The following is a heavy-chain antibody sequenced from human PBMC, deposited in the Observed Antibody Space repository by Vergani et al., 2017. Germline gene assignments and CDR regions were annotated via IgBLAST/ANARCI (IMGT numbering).Heavy chain of an antibody. V-gene: IGHV4-34*01. CDR2: INHSGST. CDR1: GGSFSGYY. Sequence: QVQLQQWGAGLLKPSETLSLTCAVYGGSFSGYYWSWIRQPPGKGLEWIGEINHSGSTNYNPSLKSRVTISVDTSKNQFSLKLSSVTAADTAVYYCARAPGSRGGKYFEYWGQGTLVTVSS. D-gene: IGHD1-26*01. J-gene: IGHJ4*02. CDR3: ARAPGSRGGKYFEY.